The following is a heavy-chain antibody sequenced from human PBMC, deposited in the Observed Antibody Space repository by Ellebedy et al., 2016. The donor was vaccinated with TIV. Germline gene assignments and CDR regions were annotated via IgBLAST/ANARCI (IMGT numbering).Heavy chain of an antibody. CDR2: IWPDGSNE. V-gene: IGHV3-33*01. D-gene: IGHD6-6*01. CDR3: GRSAYSSSSGY. Sequence: GGSLRLXCAASGFTFSNYALHWVRQAPGKGLEWVAGIWPDGSNEYYADSVKGRFTISGDNSKNTLYLQMNSLRAEDTAVYYCGRSAYSSSSGYWGQGTLVTVSS. J-gene: IGHJ4*02. CDR1: GFTFSNYA.